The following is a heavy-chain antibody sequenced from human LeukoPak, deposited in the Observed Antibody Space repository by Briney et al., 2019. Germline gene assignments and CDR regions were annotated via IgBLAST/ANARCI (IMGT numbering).Heavy chain of an antibody. J-gene: IGHJ3*02. CDR1: GVSISSYY. Sequence: SETLSLTCTVSGVSISSYYWSWIRQPPGKGLEWIGYIYYSGSTNYNPSLKSRVTISVDTSKNHFSLKLSSVTAADTAVYYCARDVYYYDSSHSRAFDIWGQGTMVTVSS. D-gene: IGHD3-22*01. CDR2: IYYSGST. CDR3: ARDVYYYDSSHSRAFDI. V-gene: IGHV4-59*01.